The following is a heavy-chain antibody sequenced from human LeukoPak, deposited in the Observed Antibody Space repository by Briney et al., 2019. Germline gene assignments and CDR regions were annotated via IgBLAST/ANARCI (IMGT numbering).Heavy chain of an antibody. Sequence: GGSLRLSCAAPGFTFSSYAMSWVRQAPGKGLEWVSAISGSGGSTYYADSVKGRFTISRDNSKNTLYLQMNSLRAEDTAVYYCAKELFAIVVVPAATGAFDIWGQGTLVTVSS. J-gene: IGHJ4*02. CDR1: GFTFSSYA. CDR3: AKELFAIVVVPAATGAFDI. V-gene: IGHV3-23*01. D-gene: IGHD2-2*01. CDR2: ISGSGGST.